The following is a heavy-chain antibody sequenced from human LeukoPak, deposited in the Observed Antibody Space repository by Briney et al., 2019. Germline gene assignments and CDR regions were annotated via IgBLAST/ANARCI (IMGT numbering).Heavy chain of an antibody. V-gene: IGHV3-30*18. CDR1: GFTFSNFG. Sequence: GSLRLSCAASGFTFSNFGMHWVRQAPGKGLEWVAVISYDGKVTFYADSVKGRFTISRDNSENTLYLHMTSLRGGDTALYYCAKERDYRVSTSCDYWGQGTQVTVSS. CDR2: ISYDGKVT. D-gene: IGHD3-10*01. CDR3: AKERDYRVSTSCDY. J-gene: IGHJ4*02.